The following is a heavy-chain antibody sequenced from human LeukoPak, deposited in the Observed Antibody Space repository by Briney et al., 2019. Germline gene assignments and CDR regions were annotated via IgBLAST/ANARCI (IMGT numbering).Heavy chain of an antibody. CDR1: GFTFSGYA. Sequence: GGSRRLSCAVSGFTFSGYAMSWVRQAPGKGLEWVSTISGSGDYTYYADSVKGRFTISRDNAKNSLYLQMDSLRAEDTAVYYCARDFLHSSTSRPFDYWGQGTLVTVSS. D-gene: IGHD2-2*01. V-gene: IGHV3-23*01. CDR2: ISGSGDYT. J-gene: IGHJ4*02. CDR3: ARDFLHSSTSRPFDY.